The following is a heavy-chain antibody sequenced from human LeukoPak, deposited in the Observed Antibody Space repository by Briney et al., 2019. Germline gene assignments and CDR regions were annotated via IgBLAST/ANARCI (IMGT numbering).Heavy chain of an antibody. J-gene: IGHJ5*02. CDR2: ISAYNGNT. CDR1: GYTFTSYG. Sequence: ASVKVSCKASGYTFTSYGISWVRQAPGQGLEWMGWISAYNGNTNYAQKLQGRVTMTTDTSTSTAYMELRSLRSDDTAVYYCARALAARVASWFDPWGQGTLVTVSS. D-gene: IGHD6-6*01. V-gene: IGHV1-18*01. CDR3: ARALAARVASWFDP.